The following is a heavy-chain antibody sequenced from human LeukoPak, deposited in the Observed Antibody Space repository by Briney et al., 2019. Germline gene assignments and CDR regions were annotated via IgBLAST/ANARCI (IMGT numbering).Heavy chain of an antibody. J-gene: IGHJ4*02. CDR2: IYSGGST. V-gene: IGHV3-53*01. CDR1: GFIVSSNY. D-gene: IGHD2-21*02. Sequence: GGSLRLSCAASGFIVSSNYMSWVRQAPGKGLEWVSVIYSGGSTYYAESVKGRFTISRDNSKNTLYLQMNSLRAEDTAVYYCAKSETYCGGDCYLYYFDYWGQGTLVTVSS. CDR3: AKSETYCGGDCYLYYFDY.